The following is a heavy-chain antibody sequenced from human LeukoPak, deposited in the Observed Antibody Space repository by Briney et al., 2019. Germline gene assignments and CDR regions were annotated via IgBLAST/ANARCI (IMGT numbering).Heavy chain of an antibody. D-gene: IGHD1-14*01. V-gene: IGHV3-7*01. Sequence: GGSLRLSCAASGFTFSSYWMSWVRQAPGKGLELVANIKQDGSEQYYVDPVKGRFTISRDNAKNSLYLQMNSLRAEDTAVYYCARNQRRLDYWGEGTLVSVSS. CDR1: GFTFSSYW. CDR3: ARNQRRLDY. J-gene: IGHJ4*02. CDR2: IKQDGSEQ.